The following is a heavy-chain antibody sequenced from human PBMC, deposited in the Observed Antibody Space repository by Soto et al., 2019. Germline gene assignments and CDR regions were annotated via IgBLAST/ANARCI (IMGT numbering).Heavy chain of an antibody. CDR2: IYYSGST. J-gene: IGHJ3*02. D-gene: IGHD3-10*01. Sequence: SETLSLTCTVPGGSISSYYWSWIRQPPGKGLEWIGYIYYSGSTNYNPSLKSRVTISVDTSKNQFSLKLSSVTAADTAVYYCAGSSLRNAFDIWGQGTMVTVSS. CDR3: AGSSLRNAFDI. CDR1: GGSISSYY. V-gene: IGHV4-59*08.